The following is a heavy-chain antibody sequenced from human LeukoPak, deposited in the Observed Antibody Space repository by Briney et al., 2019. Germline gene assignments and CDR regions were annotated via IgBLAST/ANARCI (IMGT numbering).Heavy chain of an antibody. CDR2: IKQDGSEK. Sequence: PGGSLGLSCAASGFTFSSYWMSWVRQAPGKGLEWVANIKQDGSEKYYVDSVKGRFTISRDNAKNSLYLQMNSLRAEDTAVYYCARVLGGSYYPFDYWGQGTLVTVSS. D-gene: IGHD1-26*01. CDR3: ARVLGGSYYPFDY. V-gene: IGHV3-7*01. J-gene: IGHJ4*02. CDR1: GFTFSSYW.